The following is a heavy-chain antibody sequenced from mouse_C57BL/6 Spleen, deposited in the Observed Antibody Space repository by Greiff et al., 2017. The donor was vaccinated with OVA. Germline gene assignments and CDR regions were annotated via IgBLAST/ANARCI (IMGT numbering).Heavy chain of an antibody. J-gene: IGHJ2*01. CDR2: IWSGGST. CDR1: GFSLTSYG. D-gene: IGHD1-1*01. V-gene: IGHV2-2*01. Sequence: VQLVESGPGLVQPSQSLSITCTVSGFSLTSYGVHWVRQSPGKGLEWLGVIWSGGSTDYNAAFISRLSISKDNSKSQVFFKMNSLQADDTAIYYCARNSLHYYGSSTYYFDYWGQGTTLTVSS. CDR3: ARNSLHYYGSSTYYFDY.